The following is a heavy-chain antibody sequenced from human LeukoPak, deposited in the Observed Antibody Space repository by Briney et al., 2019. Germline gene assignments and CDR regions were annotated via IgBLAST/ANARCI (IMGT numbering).Heavy chain of an antibody. Sequence: GGSLRLSCTASGFTFSGYAMTWVRQAPGKGLEWVSVITDTGEGTYYADSVKGRFTISRDNSKNTLYLQMNSLKDEDTAVYYCAKDESTWSYGGFDYWGQGTLVTVSS. J-gene: IGHJ4*02. D-gene: IGHD6-13*01. V-gene: IGHV3-23*01. CDR2: ITDTGEGT. CDR1: GFTFSGYA. CDR3: AKDESTWSYGGFDY.